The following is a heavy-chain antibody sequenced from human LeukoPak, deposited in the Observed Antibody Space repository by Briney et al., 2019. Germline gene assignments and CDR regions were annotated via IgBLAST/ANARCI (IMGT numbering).Heavy chain of an antibody. CDR3: ARDTAGTGH. D-gene: IGHD6-13*01. CDR2: IYYSGST. Sequence: PSETLSLTCTVSGVSISSYYWSWIRQSPGKGLEWIGYIYYSGSTNYNPSPKSRVTISVDTSKNQFSLRLSSVTAADTAVYYCARDTAGTGHWGQGTLVTVSS. V-gene: IGHV4-59*01. CDR1: GVSISSYY. J-gene: IGHJ4*02.